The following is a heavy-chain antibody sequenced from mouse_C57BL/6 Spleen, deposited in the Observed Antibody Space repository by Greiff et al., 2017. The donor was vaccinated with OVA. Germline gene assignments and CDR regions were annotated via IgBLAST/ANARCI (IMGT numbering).Heavy chain of an antibody. CDR1: GYTFTDYE. Sequence: VQLQQSGAELVRPGASVTLSCKASGYTFTDYEMHWVKQTPVHGLEWIGAIDPETGGTAYNQKFKGKALLTADKSSSTAYMELRSLTSEDSAVYYCTNEGYYGYVDVWGTGTTVTVSS. D-gene: IGHD2-2*01. CDR2: IDPETGGT. CDR3: TNEGYYGYVDV. V-gene: IGHV1-15*01. J-gene: IGHJ1*03.